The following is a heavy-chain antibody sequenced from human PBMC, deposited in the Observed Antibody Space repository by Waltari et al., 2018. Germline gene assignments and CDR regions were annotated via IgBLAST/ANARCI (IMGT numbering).Heavy chain of an antibody. D-gene: IGHD2-8*01. CDR2: IPGDGGST. V-gene: IGHV3-23*01. J-gene: IGHJ4*02. CDR1: GCTCSRYA. CDR3: AKDRQGVWDY. Sequence: VQVLESGGGLVQPGGALGLSCAASGCTCSRYARARVRQAPGKGLDWVSAIPGDGGSTYYADSVKGRFTISRDNSKNTVYLQMNSLRAEDTAIYYCAKDRQGVWDYWGQGTLVTVSS.